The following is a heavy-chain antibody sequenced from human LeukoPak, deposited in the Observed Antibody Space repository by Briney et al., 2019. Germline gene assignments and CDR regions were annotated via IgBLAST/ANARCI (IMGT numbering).Heavy chain of an antibody. CDR3: AKDPVDIVVVPAALASEYYFDY. J-gene: IGHJ4*02. CDR2: ISYDGSNK. D-gene: IGHD2-2*01. Sequence: PGGSLRLSCAASGFTFSSYGMHWVRQAPGKGLERVAVISYDGSNKYYADSVKGRFTISRDNSKNTLYLQMNSLRAEDTAVYYCAKDPVDIVVVPAALASEYYFDYWGQGTLVTVSS. CDR1: GFTFSSYG. V-gene: IGHV3-30*18.